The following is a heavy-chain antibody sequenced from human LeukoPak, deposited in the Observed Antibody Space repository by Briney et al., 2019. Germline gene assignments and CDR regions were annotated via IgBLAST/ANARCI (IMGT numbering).Heavy chain of an antibody. Sequence: PGGSLRLSCAASGFTFSSYWMHWVRHAPGKGLVWVSRINSDRSSTNYADSVKGRFTISRDNAKNTLYLQMNSLRAEDTAVYCCARVDDDILTGYPYWYFDLWGRGTLVTVSS. CDR3: ARVDDDILTGYPYWYFDL. V-gene: IGHV3-74*01. CDR2: INSDRSST. CDR1: GFTFSSYW. J-gene: IGHJ2*01. D-gene: IGHD3-9*01.